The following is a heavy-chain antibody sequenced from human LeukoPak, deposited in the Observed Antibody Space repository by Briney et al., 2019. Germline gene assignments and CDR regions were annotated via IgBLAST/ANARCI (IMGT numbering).Heavy chain of an antibody. Sequence: PSETLSLTCAVYGGSFSGYYWSWIRQPPGKELEWIGEINHSGSTNYNPSLKSRVTISVDTSKNQFSLKLSSVTAAGTAVYYCARSNCSGGSCYSPWFDPWGQGTLVTVSS. V-gene: IGHV4-34*01. CDR2: INHSGST. J-gene: IGHJ5*02. CDR3: ARSNCSGGSCYSPWFDP. CDR1: GGSFSGYY. D-gene: IGHD2-15*01.